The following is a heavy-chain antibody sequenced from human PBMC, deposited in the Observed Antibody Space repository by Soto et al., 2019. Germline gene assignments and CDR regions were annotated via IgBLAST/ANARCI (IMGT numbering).Heavy chain of an antibody. CDR3: ARHSEPPREGAFDI. D-gene: IGHD1-26*01. Sequence: SETLSLTCAVYGGSFNNYYWSWIRQPPGKGLEWIGEVHHSGSTNYNPSLKSRVTISVDTSKNQFSLKLSSVTAADTAVYYCARHSEPPREGAFDIWGQGTMVTVSS. CDR2: VHHSGST. V-gene: IGHV4-34*01. CDR1: GGSFNNYY. J-gene: IGHJ3*02.